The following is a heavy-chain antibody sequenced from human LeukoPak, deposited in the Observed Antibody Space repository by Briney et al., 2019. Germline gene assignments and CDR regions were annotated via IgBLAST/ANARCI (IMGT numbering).Heavy chain of an antibody. Sequence: TGGSLRLSCAASGFTFSGYDMSWVRQAQGKGLEWVSYTSSSSSTIYYADSVKSRFTISRDNAKNSLYLQMNSLRAEDTAVYYCARGGYYYDSSGFLLFDYWGQGTLVTVSS. CDR1: GFTFSGYD. D-gene: IGHD3-22*01. V-gene: IGHV3-48*04. J-gene: IGHJ4*02. CDR2: TSSSSSTI. CDR3: ARGGYYYDSSGFLLFDY.